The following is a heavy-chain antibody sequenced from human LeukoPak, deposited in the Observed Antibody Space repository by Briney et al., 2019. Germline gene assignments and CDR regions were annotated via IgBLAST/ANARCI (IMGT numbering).Heavy chain of an antibody. CDR3: ARADYYYDSSGYYYGY. D-gene: IGHD3-22*01. V-gene: IGHV1-2*02. J-gene: IGHJ4*02. CDR1: GYTFTGYY. Sequence: ASVKVSCKASGYTFTGYYMHWVRQAPGQGLEWMGWINPNSGGTNYAQKFQGRVTMTRDTSISTAYMELSRLRSGDTAVYYCARADYYYDSSGYYYGYWGQGTLVTVSS. CDR2: INPNSGGT.